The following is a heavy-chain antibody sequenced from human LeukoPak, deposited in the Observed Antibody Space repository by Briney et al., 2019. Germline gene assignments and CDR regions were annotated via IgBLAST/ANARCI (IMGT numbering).Heavy chain of an antibody. J-gene: IGHJ4*02. V-gene: IGHV4-59*01. CDR1: GGSISSYY. Sequence: PSETLSLTCTVSGGSISSYYWSWIRQFPGKGLEWMVDIYYSGGSANYNPSLKSRVTISVDTSKNQFSLKLSSVTAADTAVYYCARNPGGSLIDYWGQGTLVTVSS. D-gene: IGHD2-15*01. CDR2: IYYSGGSA. CDR3: ARNPGGSLIDY.